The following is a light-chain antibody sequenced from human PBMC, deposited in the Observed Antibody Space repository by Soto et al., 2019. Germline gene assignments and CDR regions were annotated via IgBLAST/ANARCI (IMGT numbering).Light chain of an antibody. CDR2: GAS. CDR1: QSVSSN. J-gene: IGKJ4*01. V-gene: IGKV3-15*01. Sequence: DIVMTQSPATPPVSPGERATLSCMASQSVSSNLAWYQQKPGQAPRFLIYGASTRATGIPARFSGSGSGTEFTLTISSLQSEDFAVYYCQQYDNWPLTFGGGTKVDIK. CDR3: QQYDNWPLT.